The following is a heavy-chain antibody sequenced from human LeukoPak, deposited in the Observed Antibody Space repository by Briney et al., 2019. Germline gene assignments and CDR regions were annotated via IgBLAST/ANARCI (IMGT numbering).Heavy chain of an antibody. V-gene: IGHV3-74*01. CDR3: AREWVPGPFDI. CDR1: GFTFRSYW. D-gene: IGHD1-1*01. Sequence: PGGSLRLSCAASGFTFRSYWLHWVGPAPGKGLVWVSRINSDGSSTSYADSVKGRFTIPSDNASDTPYLQVNSLRAEDTAVYYCAREWVPGPFDIWGQGTMVTVSS. CDR2: INSDGSST. J-gene: IGHJ3*02.